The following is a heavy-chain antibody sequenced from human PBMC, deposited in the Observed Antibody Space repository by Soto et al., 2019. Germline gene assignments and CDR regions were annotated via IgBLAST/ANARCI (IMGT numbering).Heavy chain of an antibody. J-gene: IGHJ4*02. D-gene: IGHD1-26*01. Sequence: PGGSLRLSCAASGFSFSSYAMHWVRQAPGKGLEWVSVITGSGDATYYADSVKGRFTISRDNSKNTLYLQMNSLRAEDTAVYYCARRGSGSYYDYWGQGTLVTVSS. V-gene: IGHV3-23*01. CDR3: ARRGSGSYYDY. CDR1: GFSFSSYA. CDR2: ITGSGDAT.